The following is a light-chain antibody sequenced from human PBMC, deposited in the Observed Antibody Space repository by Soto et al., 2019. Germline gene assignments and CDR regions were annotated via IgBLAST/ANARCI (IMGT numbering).Light chain of an antibody. CDR2: AAS. Sequence: DIHMTQSPSSLSASVGYIFTITCRASQSISSYLNWYQQKPGKAPKLLIYAASSLQSGVPSRFSGSGSGTDFTLTISSLKPEDFANYYCQQSYSTHRITFGQGTRLEIK. CDR3: QQSYSTHRIT. CDR1: QSISSY. J-gene: IGKJ5*01. V-gene: IGKV1-39*01.